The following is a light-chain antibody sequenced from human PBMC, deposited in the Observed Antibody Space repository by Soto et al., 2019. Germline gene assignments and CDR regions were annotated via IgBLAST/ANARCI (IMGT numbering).Light chain of an antibody. Sequence: DIQMTQSPSAVSAFVGDRVTITCRASHGISSWLAWYQQKPGKAPKLLIYDASSLESGVPSRFSGSGSGTEFTLTISSLQTDDFATYYCQQYDSYSWTFGQGTKVDIK. V-gene: IGKV1-5*01. J-gene: IGKJ1*01. CDR3: QQYDSYSWT. CDR2: DAS. CDR1: HGISSW.